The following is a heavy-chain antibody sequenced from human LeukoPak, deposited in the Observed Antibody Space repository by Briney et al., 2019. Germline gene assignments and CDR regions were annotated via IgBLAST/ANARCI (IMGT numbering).Heavy chain of an antibody. CDR2: ISAYNGNT. J-gene: IGHJ4*02. V-gene: IGHV1-18*01. Sequence: ASVKVSCKASGYTFTSYGISWVRQAPGQGLEWMGWISAYNGNTNYAQKLQGRVTMTTDTSTSTAYMELRSLRSDDTAVYYCARGDGATYYDSSAFYWGQGTLVTVSS. CDR3: ARGDGATYYDSSAFY. D-gene: IGHD3-22*01. CDR1: GYTFTSYG.